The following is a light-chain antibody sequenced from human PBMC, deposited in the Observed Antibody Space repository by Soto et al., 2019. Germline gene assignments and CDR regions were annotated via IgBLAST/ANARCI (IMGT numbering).Light chain of an antibody. Sequence: QITPSPTSLFASVGDRGHNPFRARQGLSHYLAWYQQKPGKVPKLLIYAASTLQSGVPSRFSGSGSGTDFTLTMSSLQPEDVATYYCQKYNSAPTFGPGTKVDIK. CDR1: QGLSHY. J-gene: IGKJ3*01. CDR2: AAS. CDR3: QKYNSAPT. V-gene: IGKV1-27*01.